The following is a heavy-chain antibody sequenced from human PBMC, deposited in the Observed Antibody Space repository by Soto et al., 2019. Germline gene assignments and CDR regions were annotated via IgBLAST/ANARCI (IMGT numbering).Heavy chain of an antibody. V-gene: IGHV3-30*18. CDR1: GFTFRSYG. CDR2: ISYDGSNK. CDR3: AKGGVGSTSNAFDI. Sequence: QVQLVESGGGVVQPGRSLRLSCAASGFTFRSYGMDWVRQAPAKGLEWVAVISYDGSNKYYADSVKGRFTISRDNSKNTLYLQMNSLRAEDTAVYYCAKGGVGSTSNAFDIWGQGTMVTVSS. D-gene: IGHD1-26*01. J-gene: IGHJ3*02.